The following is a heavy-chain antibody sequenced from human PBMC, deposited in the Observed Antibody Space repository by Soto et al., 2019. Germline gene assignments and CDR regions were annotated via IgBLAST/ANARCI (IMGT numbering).Heavy chain of an antibody. Sequence: GGSLRLSCAASGFTFSSYWMHWARQAPGKGLVWVSRINSDGSSTFYADSVKGRFTISRDNAKNTLSLQMNSLRAEDTAVYYCAREIYDDYDSSGFDHWGQGTLVTVSS. CDR2: INSDGSST. CDR3: AREIYDDYDSSGFDH. J-gene: IGHJ4*02. CDR1: GFTFSSYW. V-gene: IGHV3-74*01. D-gene: IGHD3-22*01.